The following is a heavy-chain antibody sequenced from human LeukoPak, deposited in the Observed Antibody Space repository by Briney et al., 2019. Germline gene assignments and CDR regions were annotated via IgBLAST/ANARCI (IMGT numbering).Heavy chain of an antibody. J-gene: IGHJ4*02. CDR3: ARGGGEYCSDTSCSRLFDY. CDR2: ISGSGGST. D-gene: IGHD2-2*01. Sequence: PGGSLRPSCAASGFTFSNYAMSWVRQAPGKGLEWVSAISGSGGSTYYLDSVKGRFTVSRDNSKNTLFLLMNSLRAEDTAVYYCARGGGEYCSDTSCSRLFDYWGQGTLVTVSS. V-gene: IGHV3-23*01. CDR1: GFTFSNYA.